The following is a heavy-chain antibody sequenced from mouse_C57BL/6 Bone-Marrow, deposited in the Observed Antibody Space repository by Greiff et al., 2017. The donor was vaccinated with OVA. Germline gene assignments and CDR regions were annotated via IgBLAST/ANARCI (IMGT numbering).Heavy chain of an antibody. D-gene: IGHD1-1*01. CDR2: ISSGSSTI. V-gene: IGHV5-17*01. CDR3: ARQNYYGSTLWYFDV. CDR1: GFTFSDYG. Sequence: EVMLVESGGGLVKPGGSLKLSCAASGFTFSDYGMHWVRQAPEKGLEWVAYISSGSSTIYYADTVKGRFTISRDNAKNTLFLQMTSLRSEDTAMYYCARQNYYGSTLWYFDVWGTGTTVTVSS. J-gene: IGHJ1*03.